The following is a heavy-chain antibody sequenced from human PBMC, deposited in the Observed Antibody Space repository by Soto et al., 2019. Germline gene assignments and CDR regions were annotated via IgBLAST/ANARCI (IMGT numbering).Heavy chain of an antibody. V-gene: IGHV4-59*01. CDR2: IYYSGST. CDR3: ASSNIAAAGFYYYGMDV. J-gene: IGHJ6*01. D-gene: IGHD6-13*01. CDR1: GDSISSYY. Sequence: QVQLQESGPGLVKPSETLSLTCTVSGDSISSYYWSWIRQPPGKGLEWIGYIYYSGSTNYIPSLQSRVTISVDASKNQFSLILSSVTAADTAVYYCASSNIAAAGFYYYGMDVWGRGTTFTVSS.